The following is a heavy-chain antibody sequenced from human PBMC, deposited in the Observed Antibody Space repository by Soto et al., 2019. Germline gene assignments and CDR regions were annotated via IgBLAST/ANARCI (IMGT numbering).Heavy chain of an antibody. Sequence: PSQTLSLTCAISGGSVSRNLSTWNWVRQSPSRGLEWLGRTYYRSRWHNDYAVSVRSRISINPDTSKNQFSLQLKYVTPEDTAVDYSARDRVTWKYYYCYCMDDWGQGTTVTVSS. CDR1: GGSVSRNLST. J-gene: IGHJ6*02. V-gene: IGHV6-1*01. CDR3: ARDRVTWKYYYCYCMDD. CDR2: TYYRSRWHN. D-gene: IGHD1-1*01.